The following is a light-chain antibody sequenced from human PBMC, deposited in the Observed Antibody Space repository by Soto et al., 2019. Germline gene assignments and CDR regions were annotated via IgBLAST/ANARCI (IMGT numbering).Light chain of an antibody. CDR3: PQRSNWPGT. CDR2: DAS. CDR1: QSVGTY. J-gene: IGKJ3*01. Sequence: EIVLTQSPATLSLSPGERAILSCRASQSVGTYLAWYQQKPGQAPRLLIYDASNRATGIPARFGGSGSGTGLTLTINSLEPEVSAVYYCPQRSNWPGTFGHGTKVDIK. V-gene: IGKV3-11*01.